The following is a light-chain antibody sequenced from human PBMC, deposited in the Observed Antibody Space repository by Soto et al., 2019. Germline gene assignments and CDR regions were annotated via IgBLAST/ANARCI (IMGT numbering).Light chain of an antibody. CDR3: KQRSHWPPIT. CDR1: QSVSSY. V-gene: IGKV3-11*01. CDR2: DAS. J-gene: IGKJ5*01. Sequence: DIVLTQSPANLSLSPGEGGNLXCRASQSVSSYLVWYQQSTGKAPRLLIFDASSRASGIQARLSGSGSEKDFTLTISSLEPEDFADYYCKQRSHWPPITFGQGTRLEIK.